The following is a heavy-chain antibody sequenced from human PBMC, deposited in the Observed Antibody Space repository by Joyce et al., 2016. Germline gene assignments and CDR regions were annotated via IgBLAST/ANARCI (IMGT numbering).Heavy chain of an antibody. CDR3: AKDHRVYNRGFYWFFDL. J-gene: IGHJ2*01. D-gene: IGHD5-18*01. CDR2: ASYDGTNK. Sequence: QVQLVESGGGVVQPGKSLSFSCAASGFTVRVYGMHWVRQVPGKGLEWVAVASYDGTNKYYADTVKGLFTISRDNSKNTLYLQMNSLRAEDTAVYHCAKDHRVYNRGFYWFFDLWGRGTLVTVSS. V-gene: IGHV3-30*18. CDR1: GFTVRVYG.